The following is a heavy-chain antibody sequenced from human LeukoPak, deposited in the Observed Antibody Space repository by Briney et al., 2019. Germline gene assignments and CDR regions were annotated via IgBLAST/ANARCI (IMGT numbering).Heavy chain of an antibody. J-gene: IGHJ4*02. CDR2: IYYSGST. Sequence: PSETLSLTCTVSGGSISSYYWSWIRQPPGKGLEWIGYIYYSGSTNYNPPLKSRVTISVDTSKNQFSLKLSSVTAADTAVYYCARHNYDILTGYHYTFDYWGQGTLVTVSS. D-gene: IGHD3-9*01. V-gene: IGHV4-59*08. CDR1: GGSISSYY. CDR3: ARHNYDILTGYHYTFDY.